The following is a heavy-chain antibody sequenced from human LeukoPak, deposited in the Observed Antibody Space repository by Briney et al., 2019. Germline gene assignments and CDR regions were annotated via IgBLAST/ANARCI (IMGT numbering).Heavy chain of an antibody. D-gene: IGHD3-10*01. CDR1: GFTVTDYA. J-gene: IGHJ4*02. V-gene: IGHV1-3*01. Sequence: GASVKVSCKASGFTVTDYALQWVRQAPGQRLEWMGWINAGNGHTRYSQNFQGRVTITRDTSASTVYMELSSLRSEDTAVYYCARGLWFATLVGYYFDYWGQGTLVTVSS. CDR3: ARGLWFATLVGYYFDY. CDR2: INAGNGHT.